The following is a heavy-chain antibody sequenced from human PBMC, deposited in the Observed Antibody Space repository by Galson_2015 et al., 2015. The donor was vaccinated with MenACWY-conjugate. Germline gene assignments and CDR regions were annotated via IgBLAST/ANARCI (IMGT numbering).Heavy chain of an antibody. CDR2: ISYDGSNR. D-gene: IGHD6-13*01. CDR3: ARGSVSQQLVLDY. Sequence: SLRLSCAASGFTFSSYAMHWVRQAPGKGLEWVAVISYDGSNRYYADSVKGRFTISRDNSKNTLYLQMNSLRAEDTAVYYCARGSVSQQLVLDYWGQGTLVTVSS. J-gene: IGHJ4*02. V-gene: IGHV3-30*04. CDR1: GFTFSSYA.